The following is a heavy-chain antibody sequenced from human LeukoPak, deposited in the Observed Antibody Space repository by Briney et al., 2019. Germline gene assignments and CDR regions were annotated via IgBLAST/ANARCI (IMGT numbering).Heavy chain of an antibody. CDR1: GFTFSSYS. Sequence: GGSLRLSCTVSGFTFSSYSLNWVRQAPGKGLELVSSIGSSSSFMYYADSVKGRFTISIDNAKNELYLQMNSLRAEDTAVYYCVRVDHSLGKTYFDYWGQGTLVIVSS. CDR3: VRVDHSLGKTYFDY. V-gene: IGHV3-21*01. D-gene: IGHD2-21*01. J-gene: IGHJ4*02. CDR2: IGSSSSFM.